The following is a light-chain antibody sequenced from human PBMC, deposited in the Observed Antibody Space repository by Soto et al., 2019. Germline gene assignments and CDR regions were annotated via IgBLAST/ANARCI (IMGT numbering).Light chain of an antibody. CDR1: QSVSSSN. J-gene: IGKJ3*01. Sequence: EIVLTQSPGTLSLSPGERATLSCRASQSVSSSNLAWHQQKPGQAPRILMYDASTRATGIPARFSGSGSGTEFTLTISSLQSEDFAVYYCQQRSNWPSFTFGPGTKVDIK. CDR3: QQRSNWPSFT. CDR2: DAS. V-gene: IGKV3D-20*02.